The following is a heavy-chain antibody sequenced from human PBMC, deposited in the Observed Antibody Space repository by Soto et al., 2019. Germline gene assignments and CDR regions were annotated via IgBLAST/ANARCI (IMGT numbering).Heavy chain of an antibody. V-gene: IGHV4-59*01. CDR1: GVSISSYY. CDR2: IYYSGST. J-gene: IGHJ5*02. CDR3: ARLVATQWFDP. D-gene: IGHD5-12*01. Sequence: SETLSLTCTVSGVSISSYYWSWIRQPPGKGLEWIGYIYYSGSTNYNPSLKSRVTISVDTSKNQFSLKLSSVTAADTAVYYCARLVATQWFDPWGQGTLVTVSS.